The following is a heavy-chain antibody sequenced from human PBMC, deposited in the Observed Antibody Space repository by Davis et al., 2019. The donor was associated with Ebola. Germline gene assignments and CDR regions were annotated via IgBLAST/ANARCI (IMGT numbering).Heavy chain of an antibody. V-gene: IGHV3-30*03. CDR3: ARDQGPGHDYYFYMDV. Sequence: GESLKISCAGDGFSFSTFAFHWVRQAPGKGLEWVAVISYHGSKTHYAESVKGRFTISRDNSKNTLYLQMSSLRPEDTAIYYCARDQGPGHDYYFYMDVWGRGTTVTVSS. J-gene: IGHJ6*03. D-gene: IGHD5-12*01. CDR1: GFSFSTFA. CDR2: ISYHGSKT.